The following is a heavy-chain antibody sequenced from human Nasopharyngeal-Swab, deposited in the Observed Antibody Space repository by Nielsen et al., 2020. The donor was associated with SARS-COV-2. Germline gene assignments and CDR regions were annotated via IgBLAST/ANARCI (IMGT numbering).Heavy chain of an antibody. Sequence: KVSCKGSVYSFTSYWIGWVRQMPGKGLEWMGIIYPGDSDTRYSPSFQGQVTISADKSISTAYLQWSSLKASDTAMYYCARLVSTTVTTTYFDYWGQGTLVTVSS. CDR2: IYPGDSDT. CDR1: VYSFTSYW. CDR3: ARLVSTTVTTTYFDY. V-gene: IGHV5-51*01. J-gene: IGHJ4*02. D-gene: IGHD4-17*01.